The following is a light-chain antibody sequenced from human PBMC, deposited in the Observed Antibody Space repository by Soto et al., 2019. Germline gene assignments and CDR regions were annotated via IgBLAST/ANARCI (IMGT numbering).Light chain of an antibody. CDR1: SSDVGGHNY. V-gene: IGLV2-11*01. CDR2: DVN. CDR3: YSYVGSSVV. J-gene: IGLJ2*01. Sequence: QSALTQPRSVSGSPGQSVTISCTGISSDVGGHNYVSWYQQHPGKAPKLMIYDVNKRPSGVPDRFSGSRSGNTASLTISGLQAEDEADYSCYSYVGSSVVFGGGTKVTVL.